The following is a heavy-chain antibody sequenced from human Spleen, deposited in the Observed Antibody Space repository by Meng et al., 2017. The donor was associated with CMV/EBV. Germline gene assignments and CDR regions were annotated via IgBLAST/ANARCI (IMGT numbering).Heavy chain of an antibody. V-gene: IGHV3-21*01. CDR2: ISGRSTNI. CDR1: GFNFSSYS. CDR3: TRGLGVVGATPRAYYGMDV. D-gene: IGHD1-26*01. Sequence: GESLKISCAASGFNFSSYSMNWVRQSPGKGLEWVSFISGRSTNIYYADSLKGRFTISRDNSKNTLYLEMSRLRADDTAVYHCTRGLGVVGATPRAYYGMDVWGQGTMVTVSS. J-gene: IGHJ6*02.